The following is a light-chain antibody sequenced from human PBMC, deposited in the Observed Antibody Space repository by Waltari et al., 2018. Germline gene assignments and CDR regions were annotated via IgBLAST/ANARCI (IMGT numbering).Light chain of an antibody. CDR3: QQYYTSPYT. CDR1: QTVLYSSNNKNY. J-gene: IGKJ2*01. V-gene: IGKV4-1*01. CDR2: WAS. Sequence: DIVMTQSPDSLAVSLCERATINCKSSQTVLYSSNNKNYLAWYQQKPGQPPKLVIYWASTRESGVPDRFSASGSGTDFNFTISSLQAEDVAVYYCQQYYTSPYTFAQGTKLEI.